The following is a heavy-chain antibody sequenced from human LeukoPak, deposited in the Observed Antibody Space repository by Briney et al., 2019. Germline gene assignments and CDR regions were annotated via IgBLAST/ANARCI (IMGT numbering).Heavy chain of an antibody. V-gene: IGHV1-8*01. D-gene: IGHD3-22*01. J-gene: IGHJ4*02. CDR1: GYTFTSYD. CDR3: ARVTYARSGYYSGLSDY. CDR2: MNPNSGNT. Sequence: ASVKVSCKASGYTFTSYDINWVRQATGQGLEWVGWMNPNSGNTGYTQKLQGRVTMTRTTSISTAYMRLSRLRSEDTAVYYCARVTYARSGYYSGLSDYWGQGTLVTVSS.